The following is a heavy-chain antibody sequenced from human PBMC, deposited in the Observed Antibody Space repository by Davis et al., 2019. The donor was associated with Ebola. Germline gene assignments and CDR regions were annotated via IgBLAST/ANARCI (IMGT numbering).Heavy chain of an antibody. Sequence: GESLKISCEAFAFSFGTYGMHWVRQAPGKGLEWVASMSYHGSHTSYIDSVKGRFTISRDNSKNTLYLHMNSLRAEDTAVYFCAKEYCPNSGPYCTYFEVWGQGTQVTVSS. V-gene: IGHV3-30*18. CDR1: AFSFGTYG. D-gene: IGHD3-10*01. CDR3: AKEYCPNSGPYCTYFEV. J-gene: IGHJ4*02. CDR2: MSYHGSHT.